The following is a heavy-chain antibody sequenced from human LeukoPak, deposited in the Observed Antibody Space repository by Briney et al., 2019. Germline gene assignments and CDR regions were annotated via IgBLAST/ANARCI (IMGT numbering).Heavy chain of an antibody. Sequence: PSQTLSLTCTVSGGSISSVGYYWSWIRQHPGKGLEWIGYIYYTGSTYYNPSLESRATISVDTSKNQFSLKVRSVTAADTAVYYCARDFASGRDGPFDYWGQGTLVTVSS. J-gene: IGHJ4*02. CDR3: ARDFASGRDGPFDY. CDR2: IYYTGST. D-gene: IGHD6-19*01. CDR1: GGSISSVGYY. V-gene: IGHV4-31*03.